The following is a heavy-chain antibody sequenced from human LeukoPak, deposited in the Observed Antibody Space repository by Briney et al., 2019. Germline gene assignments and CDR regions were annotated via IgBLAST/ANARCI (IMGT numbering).Heavy chain of an antibody. CDR2: IYTGGLT. CDR3: AKDEAAAGGGLDY. D-gene: IGHD6-13*01. Sequence: GGSLRLSCAASGFAVSTKFMTWVRQPPAKGLDWVSVIYTGGLTYYADSVKGRFPISRDNSKNTLYLQINNLKADDTAVYYCAKDEAAAGGGLDYWGQGTLVIVSS. J-gene: IGHJ4*02. CDR1: GFAVSTKF. V-gene: IGHV3-53*01.